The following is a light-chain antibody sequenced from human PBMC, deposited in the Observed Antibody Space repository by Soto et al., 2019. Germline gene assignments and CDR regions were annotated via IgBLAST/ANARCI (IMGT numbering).Light chain of an antibody. CDR1: QDIANY. CDR2: DAS. J-gene: IGKJ4*01. V-gene: IGKV1-33*01. Sequence: DLQLTQSPSSLSASVGDRVSITCQASQDIANYLSWYQQKPGKAPNLLIYDASNLETGVPSRFSGRRSGTDFTLTINRLLPEDSATYYCQQYDDLPFTFGGGTKVEIK. CDR3: QQYDDLPFT.